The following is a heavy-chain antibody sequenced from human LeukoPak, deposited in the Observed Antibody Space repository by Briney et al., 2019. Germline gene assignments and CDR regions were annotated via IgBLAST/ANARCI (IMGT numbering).Heavy chain of an antibody. V-gene: IGHV1-46*01. CDR3: ARGSRFLDY. Sequence: ASVKVSCKASGCTFTSDYIHWVRQAPGQGLEWLGIINPRGGRTTYGQNFQGRVTMTRDTSTSTVYMELSSLRSEDTAVYYCARGSRFLDYWGQGTLVTVSS. D-gene: IGHD3-3*01. J-gene: IGHJ4*02. CDR2: INPRGGRT. CDR1: GCTFTSDY.